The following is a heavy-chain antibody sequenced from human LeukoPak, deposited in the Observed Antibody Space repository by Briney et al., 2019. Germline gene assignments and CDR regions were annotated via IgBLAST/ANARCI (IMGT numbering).Heavy chain of an antibody. CDR1: GYSISSGYY. V-gene: IGHV4-38-2*02. Sequence: SETLSLTCTVSGYSISSGYYWGWIRQPPGKGLEWIGSIYHSGSTYYNPSLKSRVTISVDTSKNQFSLKLSSVTAADTAVYYCARMIAHGAFDIWGQGTMVTVSS. CDR2: IYHSGST. D-gene: IGHD3-16*01. CDR3: ARMIAHGAFDI. J-gene: IGHJ3*02.